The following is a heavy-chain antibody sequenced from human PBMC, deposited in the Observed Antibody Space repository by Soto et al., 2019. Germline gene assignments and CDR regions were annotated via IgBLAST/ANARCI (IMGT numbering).Heavy chain of an antibody. V-gene: IGHV4-4*02. CDR2: VHISGHS. CDR1: GGSVRAPDW. CDR3: ARVRQGCSANNCYFDP. Sequence: SETLSLTCTLCGGSVRAPDWWNWVRQSPDKGLEWIAEVHISGHSNYNPSLRSRVSVSIDSSKNQFYLNLNSVTAADTAIYYCARVRQGCSANNCYFDPWGQGTQVTVSS. D-gene: IGHD1-1*01. J-gene: IGHJ5*01.